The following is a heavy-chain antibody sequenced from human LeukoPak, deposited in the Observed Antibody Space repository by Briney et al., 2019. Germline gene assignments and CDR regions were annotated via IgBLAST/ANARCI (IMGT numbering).Heavy chain of an antibody. CDR3: AIERGVCSDITCYAFNY. V-gene: IGHV3-15*01. D-gene: IGHD2-15*01. Sequence: GGSLRLSCAGSGFSAFPFSDGWMAWVRQAPGKGLEWVGRIKSKGSGGTTDYAAPVKGRFTISRDDSQNTLFLQMNSLKIEDTGVYYRAIERGVCSDITCYAFNYWGQGTLVTVSS. CDR2: IKSKGSGGTT. CDR1: GFSAFPFSDGW. J-gene: IGHJ4*02.